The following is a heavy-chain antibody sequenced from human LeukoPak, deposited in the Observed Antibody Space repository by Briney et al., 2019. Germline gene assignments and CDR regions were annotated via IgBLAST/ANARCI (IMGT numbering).Heavy chain of an antibody. CDR3: VRDPIGAAGTPLDY. CDR2: IIPILGIA. D-gene: IGHD6-13*01. Sequence: ASVKVSCKASGGTFSSYAISWVRQAPGQGLEWMGRIIPILGIANYAQKFQGRVTITADKSTSTAYMELSSLRSEDTAVYYCVRDPIGAAGTPLDYWGQGTLVTVSS. V-gene: IGHV1-69*04. CDR1: GGTFSSYA. J-gene: IGHJ4*02.